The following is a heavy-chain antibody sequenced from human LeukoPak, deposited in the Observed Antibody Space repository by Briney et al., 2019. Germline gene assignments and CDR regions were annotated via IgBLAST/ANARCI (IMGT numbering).Heavy chain of an antibody. CDR1: GDYISSYY. V-gene: IGHV4-59*08. Sequence: PSETLSLTCSVSGDYISSYYWSWIRQSPGKGLEWIGQIYFGGTANYNPTFKSRVTMSGGTSTNQFSLRLSSVTAADTAVYYCARKGYGGGGPLDYWGQGTLVTVSS. CDR2: IYFGGTA. D-gene: IGHD4-23*01. J-gene: IGHJ4*02. CDR3: ARKGYGGGGPLDY.